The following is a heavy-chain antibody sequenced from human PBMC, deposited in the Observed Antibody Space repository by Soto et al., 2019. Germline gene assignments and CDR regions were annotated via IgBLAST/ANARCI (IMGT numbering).Heavy chain of an antibody. J-gene: IGHJ5*02. CDR3: AHEGFGSDNSFDA. CDR1: GFSLTTTGLG. V-gene: IGHV2-5*01. D-gene: IGHD3-10*01. Sequence: QITLKESGPTLVTPTQTLTLTCTFSGFSLTTTGLGVAWIRQPPGKALEWLALIYWNDEKRYRPSLRSRLTITKDTSKNQVVLTMTEMDPVDTATYYCAHEGFGSDNSFDAWGQGTLVFVSS. CDR2: IYWNDEK.